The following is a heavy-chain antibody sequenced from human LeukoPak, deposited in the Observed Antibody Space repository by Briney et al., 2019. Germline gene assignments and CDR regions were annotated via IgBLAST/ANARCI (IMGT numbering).Heavy chain of an antibody. CDR1: GYTFTSYY. Sequence: ASVKVSCKASGYTFTSYYMHWVRQAPGQGLEWMGIINPSGGSTSYAQKFQGRVTMTRDTSTGTVYMELSSLRSEDTAVYYCARPGIAAAVDYWGQGTLVTVSS. D-gene: IGHD6-13*01. J-gene: IGHJ4*02. V-gene: IGHV1-46*01. CDR2: INPSGGST. CDR3: ARPGIAAAVDY.